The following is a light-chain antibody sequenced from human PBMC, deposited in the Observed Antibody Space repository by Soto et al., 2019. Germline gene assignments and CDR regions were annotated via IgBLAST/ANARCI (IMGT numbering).Light chain of an antibody. V-gene: IGLV2-14*01. CDR3: SSYTSSNTQV. CDR1: SSDVGGYSY. CDR2: DVT. Sequence: QSVLTQPASVSGSPGQSITISCTGTSSDVGGYSYVSWYQQQPGKAPRLMIYDVTSRPSGVSNRFSGSKSGNTASLTISGLQAEDEADYYCSSYTSSNTQVFGAGTKVTVL. J-gene: IGLJ1*01.